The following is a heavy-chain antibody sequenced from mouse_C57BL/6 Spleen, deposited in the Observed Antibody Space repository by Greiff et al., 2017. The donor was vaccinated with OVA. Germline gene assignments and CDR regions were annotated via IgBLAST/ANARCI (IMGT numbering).Heavy chain of an antibody. CDR3: ARKGYDGYHWYFDV. CDR2: IDPSDSYT. V-gene: IGHV1-69*01. J-gene: IGHJ1*03. D-gene: IGHD2-3*01. CDR1: GYTFTSYW. Sequence: QVQLQQPGAELVMPGASVKLSCKASGYTFTSYWKHWVKQRPGQGLEWIGEIDPSDSYTNYNQKFKGKSTLTVDKSSSTAYMQLSSLTSEDSAVYYCARKGYDGYHWYFDVWGTGTTVTVSS.